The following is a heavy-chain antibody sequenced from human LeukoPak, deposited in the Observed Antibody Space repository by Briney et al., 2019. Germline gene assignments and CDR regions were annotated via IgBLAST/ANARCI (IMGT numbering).Heavy chain of an antibody. CDR2: IAVGNGHT. CDR1: GFTFSTSA. J-gene: IGHJ4*02. V-gene: IGHV1-58*02. D-gene: IGHD2-8*01. CDR3: ARGSLAALMVCGY. Sequence: SVKVSCKASGFTFSTSAMQWVRQARGQRLECIGWIAVGNGHTNYAQKFQERVSITRDMSTTTAYMELSNLRSEDTAVYYCARGSLAALMVCGYWGQGTLVTVSS.